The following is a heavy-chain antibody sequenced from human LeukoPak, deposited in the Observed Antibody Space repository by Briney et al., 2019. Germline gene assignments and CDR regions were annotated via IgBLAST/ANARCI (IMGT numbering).Heavy chain of an antibody. CDR1: GGTFSSYA. D-gene: IGHD6-19*01. J-gene: IGHJ4*02. CDR2: IIPIFGTA. CDR3: AREGYSSGWY. Sequence: SVKVSCKASGGTFSSYAISWVRRATGQGLEWMGGIIPIFGTANYAQKFQGRVTITADESTSTAYMELCSLRSEDTAVYYCAREGYSSGWYWGQGTLVTVSS. V-gene: IGHV1-69*13.